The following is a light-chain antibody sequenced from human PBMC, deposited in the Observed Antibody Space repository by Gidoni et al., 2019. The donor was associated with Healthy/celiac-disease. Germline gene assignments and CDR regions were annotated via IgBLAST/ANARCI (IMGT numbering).Light chain of an antibody. V-gene: IGKV3-11*01. CDR3: QQRSNWPRIT. CDR2: DAS. J-gene: IGKJ5*01. CDR1: QSVSSY. Sequence: EIVLTQSPATLPLSPGDRATLPCTASQSVSSYLAWYQQKPGHAPRLLIYDASNRATGIPARFSGSGSGTDFTLTIRSLEPEDIAVYYCQQRSNWPRITFGQGTRLEIK.